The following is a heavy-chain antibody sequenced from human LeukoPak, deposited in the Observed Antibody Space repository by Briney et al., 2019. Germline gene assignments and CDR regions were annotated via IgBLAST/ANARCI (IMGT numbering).Heavy chain of an antibody. CDR1: GYSFTSHW. Sequence: GGSLKIPCKGSGYSFTSHWIGWVRQMSGEGLGWGGNNHPGDSDTRYSPAFQGQATISADKSISTAYLQWSSLKASDTAMYYCARRMATTPYDAFEIWGQGTMVTVSS. CDR3: ARRMATTPYDAFEI. V-gene: IGHV5-51*01. D-gene: IGHD5-24*01. J-gene: IGHJ3*02. CDR2: NHPGDSDT.